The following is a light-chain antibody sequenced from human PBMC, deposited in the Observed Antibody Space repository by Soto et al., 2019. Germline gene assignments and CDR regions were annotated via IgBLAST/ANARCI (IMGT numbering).Light chain of an antibody. J-gene: IGKJ2*01. CDR2: DAS. V-gene: IGKV3-11*01. CDR1: QSVSNS. Sequence: ETVLTQSPATLSLSPGERATLSCRASQSVSNSLAWYQQKPGQAPRLLIYDASNRATGIPARFSGSGSGTDFTLTISGLEPEDSAVYYCQQRSNWPPYTFGQGTKVEIK. CDR3: QQRSNWPPYT.